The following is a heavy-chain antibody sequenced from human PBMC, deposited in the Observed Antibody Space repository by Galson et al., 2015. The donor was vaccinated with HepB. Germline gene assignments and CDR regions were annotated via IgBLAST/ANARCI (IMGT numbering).Heavy chain of an antibody. V-gene: IGHV3-74*01. CDR3: ARESVEMATMIY. CDR2: INSDGSST. D-gene: IGHD5-24*01. J-gene: IGHJ4*02. Sequence: SPRLSCAASGFTLRSYWMHWVRQAPGKGLVWVSRINSDGSSTNYADSVKGRFTISRDNAKNTLYLQMNSLRAEDTAVYYCARESVEMATMIYWGQGTLVTVSS. CDR1: GFTLRSYW.